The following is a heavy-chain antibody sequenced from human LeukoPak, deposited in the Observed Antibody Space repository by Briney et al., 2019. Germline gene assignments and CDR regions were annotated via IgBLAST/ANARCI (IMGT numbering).Heavy chain of an antibody. CDR2: ISSSDKTI. J-gene: IGHJ4*02. V-gene: IGHV3-48*03. CDR3: TRLLSQLLLDY. CDR1: GFIFSTYE. Sequence: PGGSLRLSCAASGFIFSTYEMNWVRQAPGKGLEWVSYISSSDKTIYYADSVKGRFTISRDNANNSLYLQMNSLRAEDTAIYYCTRLLSQLLLDYWGQGTLVTVSS. D-gene: IGHD2-21*01.